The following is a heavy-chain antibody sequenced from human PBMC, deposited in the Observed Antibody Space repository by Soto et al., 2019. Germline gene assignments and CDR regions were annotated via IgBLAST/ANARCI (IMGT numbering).Heavy chain of an antibody. CDR3: ARGVYGGNTNYYYYGMDV. V-gene: IGHV1-69*13. D-gene: IGHD4-17*01. Sequence: GASVKVSCKASGGTFSSYAISWVRQAPGQGLEWMGGIIPIFGTANYAQKFQGRVTITADESTSTAYMELSSLRSEDTAVYYCARGVYGGNTNYYYYGMDVWGQGTTVTVSS. J-gene: IGHJ6*02. CDR1: GGTFSSYA. CDR2: IIPIFGTA.